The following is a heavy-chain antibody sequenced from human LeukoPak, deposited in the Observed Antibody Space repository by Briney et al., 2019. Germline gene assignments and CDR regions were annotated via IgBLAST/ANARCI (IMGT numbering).Heavy chain of an antibody. V-gene: IGHV3-23*01. D-gene: IGHD2-8*01. Sequence: GGSLRLSCAASGFTFSSYAMSWVRQAPGKGLEWVSAISGSGGSTYYADSVKGRFTISRDNSNNTLYLQMNSLRAEDTAVYYCAKVMRDIVLMVYAIEGPYFDYWGQGTLVTVSS. CDR1: GFTFSSYA. CDR3: AKVMRDIVLMVYAIEGPYFDY. J-gene: IGHJ4*02. CDR2: ISGSGGST.